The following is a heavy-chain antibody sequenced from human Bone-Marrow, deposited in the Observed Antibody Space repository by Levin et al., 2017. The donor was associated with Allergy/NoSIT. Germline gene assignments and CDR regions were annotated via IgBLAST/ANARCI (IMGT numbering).Heavy chain of an antibody. D-gene: IGHD4-17*01. Sequence: PGESLKISCKASGGTFSSYAINWVRQAPGQGLEWMGEIIPKFGRASYAQKFQGRVTITADESTSTAYMELDSLRSADTAVYYCATIKGRGTVTTYRAFDMWGQGTLVTVSP. V-gene: IGHV1-69*01. J-gene: IGHJ3*02. CDR3: ATIKGRGTVTTYRAFDM. CDR1: GGTFSSYA. CDR2: IIPKFGRA.